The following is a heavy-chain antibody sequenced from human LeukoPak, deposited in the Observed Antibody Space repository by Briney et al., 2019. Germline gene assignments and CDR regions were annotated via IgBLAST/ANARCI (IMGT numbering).Heavy chain of an antibody. Sequence: GGSLRLSCGPPGFTGRINRMSTGRQAPGEGLEWVSVVYSGGGTNYADSVKGRFTISRDNSKNTMYLQMNSLRAEDTAVYYCARGEGWSYDCWVQGSMVTVCS. V-gene: IGHV3-66*01. CDR3: ARGEGWSYDC. D-gene: IGHD1-26*01. J-gene: IGHJ4*02. CDR1: GFTGRINR. CDR2: VYSGGGT.